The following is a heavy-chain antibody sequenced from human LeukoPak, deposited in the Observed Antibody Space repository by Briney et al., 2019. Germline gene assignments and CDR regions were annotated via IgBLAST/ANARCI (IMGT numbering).Heavy chain of an antibody. CDR1: GFTFSNAW. Sequence: GGSLRLSCAASGFTFSNAWMSWVRQAPGKGLEWVGRIKSKTDGGTTDYAAPVKGRFTISRDDSKNTLYLKMNRLNTEDTAVYSCTTDPNPYYDILTGYRPEGAIPSDYWGQGTLVTVSS. J-gene: IGHJ4*02. D-gene: IGHD3-9*01. CDR2: IKSKTDGGTT. V-gene: IGHV3-15*01. CDR3: TTDPNPYYDILTGYRPEGAIPSDY.